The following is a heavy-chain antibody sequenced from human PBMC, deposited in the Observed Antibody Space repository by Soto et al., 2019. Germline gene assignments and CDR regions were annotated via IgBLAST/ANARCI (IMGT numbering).Heavy chain of an antibody. CDR3: ARAGGYSYGFDYYGLDV. D-gene: IGHD5-18*01. CDR2: IYYSGST. J-gene: IGHJ6*02. Sequence: QVQLQESGPGLVMPSQTLSLTCTVSGGSISSGAYYWSWIRQPPGKGLEWIGYIYYSGSTYYNPSLKSRVTISLDTSKNQFSLRVSSVTAADTAVYYCARAGGYSYGFDYYGLDVWGQGTTVTVSS. V-gene: IGHV4-30-4*01. CDR1: GGSISSGAYY.